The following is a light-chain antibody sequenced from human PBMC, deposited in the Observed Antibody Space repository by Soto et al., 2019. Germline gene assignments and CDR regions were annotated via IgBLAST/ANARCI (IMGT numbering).Light chain of an antibody. V-gene: IGKV1-5*01. CDR2: DAS. Sequence: DNPLTQSPSSLSASVGETVTITCRARHSINDWLAWYQQKPGKAPKLLIDDASSLESGVPSRFSGGGSGTEFSLIINGLQPEDFATYYCQQYHGFWFGQGTKVDIK. J-gene: IGKJ1*01. CDR3: QQYHGFW. CDR1: HSINDW.